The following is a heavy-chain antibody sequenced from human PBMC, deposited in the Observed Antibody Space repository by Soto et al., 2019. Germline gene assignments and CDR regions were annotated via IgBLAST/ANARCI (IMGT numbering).Heavy chain of an antibody. D-gene: IGHD3-9*01. CDR2: IWYDGSNK. V-gene: IGHV3-33*01. CDR1: GFTFSSYG. CDR3: ARVETIIDGAPYYYYYGMDV. J-gene: IGHJ6*02. Sequence: PGGSLRLSCAASGFTFSSYGMHWVRQAPGKGLERVAVIWYDGSNKYYADSVKGRFTISRDNSKNTLYLQMNSLRAEDTAVYYCARVETIIDGAPYYYYYGMDVWGQGTTVTVSS.